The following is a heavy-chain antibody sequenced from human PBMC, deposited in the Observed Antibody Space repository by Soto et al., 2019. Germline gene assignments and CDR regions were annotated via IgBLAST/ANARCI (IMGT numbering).Heavy chain of an antibody. CDR1: GFTFDSNG. Sequence: EVELLESGGGLVQPGGSLQLSCVGSGFTFDSNGRSWVRLVPGKGLEWVSFISGSGVSTSYAESVKGRVIVSRDNSKTRVFLQMHSLRVEETATYYCAKIYISSSEDAFDVWGPGTTVTVSS. CDR2: ISGSGVST. J-gene: IGHJ3*01. D-gene: IGHD5-12*01. V-gene: IGHV3-23*01. CDR3: AKIYISSSEDAFDV.